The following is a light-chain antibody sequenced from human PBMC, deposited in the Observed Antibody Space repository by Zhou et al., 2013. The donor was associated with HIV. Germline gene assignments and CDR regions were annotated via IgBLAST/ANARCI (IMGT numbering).Light chain of an antibody. Sequence: DIQMTQSPSTLSASVGDRVTITCRASRTIGPWLAWYQQKPGGAPKLLVYQASTLESRVPSRFSGRHSGTEFHLSIVSLQPDDFATYYCQYYGGSSRTFGRGTRVEMK. J-gene: IGKJ4*02. CDR3: QYYGGSSRT. V-gene: IGKV1-5*03. CDR1: RTIGPW. CDR2: QAS.